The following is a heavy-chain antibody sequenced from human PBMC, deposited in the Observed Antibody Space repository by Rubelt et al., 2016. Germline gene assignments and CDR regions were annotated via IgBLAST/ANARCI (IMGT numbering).Heavy chain of an antibody. Sequence: GLEWFGYIYSSGSTNYNASLKSRVTISIDRSKNQFSLNLRSVTAADTAVYYCARDRTPSGYDSGMDVWGQGTTVTVSS. CDR2: IYSSGST. J-gene: IGHJ6*02. D-gene: IGHD5-12*01. CDR3: ARDRTPSGYDSGMDV. V-gene: IGHV4-59*01.